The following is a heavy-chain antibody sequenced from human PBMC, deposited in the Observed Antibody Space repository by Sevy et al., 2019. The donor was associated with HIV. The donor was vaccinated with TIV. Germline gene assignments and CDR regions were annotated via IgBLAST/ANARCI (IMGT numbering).Heavy chain of an antibody. CDR2: IRYDGSNK. V-gene: IGHV3-30*02. CDR3: AKDNWNLGAFDI. D-gene: IGHD1-7*01. CDR1: GFTFSSYG. Sequence: GGSLRLSCAASGFTFSSYGMHWVRQAPGKGLEWVAFIRYDGSNKYYADSVKGRLTISRDNSKNTLYLQMNSLRAEDTAVYYCAKDNWNLGAFDIWGQGTMVTVSS. J-gene: IGHJ3*02.